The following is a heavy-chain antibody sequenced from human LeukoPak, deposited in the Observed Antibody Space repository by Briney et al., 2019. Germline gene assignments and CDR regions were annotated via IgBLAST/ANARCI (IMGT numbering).Heavy chain of an antibody. CDR1: GFTFSSYA. Sequence: GRSLRLSCAASGFTFSSYAMHWVRQAPGKGLEYVSAISSNGGSTYYANSVKGRFTISRDNSKNTLYLQMGSLRAEDMAVYYCARGLRYSSSFTSFDYWGQGTLVTVSS. CDR2: ISSNGGST. J-gene: IGHJ4*02. D-gene: IGHD6-6*01. CDR3: ARGLRYSSSFTSFDY. V-gene: IGHV3-64*01.